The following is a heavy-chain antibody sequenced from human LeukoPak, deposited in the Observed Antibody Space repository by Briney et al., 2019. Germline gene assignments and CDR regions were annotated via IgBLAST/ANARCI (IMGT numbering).Heavy chain of an antibody. J-gene: IGHJ6*02. CDR3: TTAGRYGDYYYGMDV. Sequence: PGGSLRLSCAASGFTFSNAWMSWVRQAPGKGREWVGRIKSKTDGGTTDYAAPVKGRFTISRDDSKNRLYLQMNSLKTGDTAGYYCTTAGRYGDYYYGMDVWGQGTTVTVSS. V-gene: IGHV3-15*01. CDR1: GFTFSNAW. D-gene: IGHD3-10*01. CDR2: IKSKTDGGTT.